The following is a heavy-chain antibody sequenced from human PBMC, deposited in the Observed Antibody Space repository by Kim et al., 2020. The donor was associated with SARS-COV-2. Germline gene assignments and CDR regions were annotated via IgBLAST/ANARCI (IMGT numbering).Heavy chain of an antibody. J-gene: IGHJ3*02. CDR2: INPSGGST. V-gene: IGHV1-46*01. D-gene: IGHD2-21*02. Sequence: ASVKVSCKASGYTFTSYYMHWVRQAPGQGLEWMGIINPSGGSTSYAQKFQGRVTMTRDTSTSTVYMELSSLRSEDTAVYYCARGGAYCGGDCYSLDAFDIWGQGTMVTVSS. CDR1: GYTFTSYY. CDR3: ARGGAYCGGDCYSLDAFDI.